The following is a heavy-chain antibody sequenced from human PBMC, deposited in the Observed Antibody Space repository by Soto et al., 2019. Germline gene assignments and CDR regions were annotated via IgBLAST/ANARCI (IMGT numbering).Heavy chain of an antibody. D-gene: IGHD5-12*01. CDR3: AHTAGWLHAT. CDR1: GFSLSTSAVG. J-gene: IGHJ5*02. V-gene: IGHV2-5*02. CDR2: LYWDDDN. Sequence: QITLKESGPTLVKPTQTLTLSCTFSGFSLSTSAVGVAWIRQPPGKALEWLALLYWDDDNHYSPSLTSRLTVTKDTSKNHVMFTMTNMGPEDTATYYCAHTAGWLHATWGQGIQVTVSS.